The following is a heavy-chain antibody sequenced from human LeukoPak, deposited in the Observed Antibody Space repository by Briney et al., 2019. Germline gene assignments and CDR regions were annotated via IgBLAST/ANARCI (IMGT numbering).Heavy chain of an antibody. CDR2: ISYDGSNK. J-gene: IGHJ4*02. V-gene: IGHV3-30-3*01. Sequence: GGSLRLSCAASGFTFSSYAMHWVRQAPGKGLEWVAVISYDGSNKYYADFVKGRFTISRDNSKNTLYLQMNSLRAEDTAVYYCARAGGNYYDSSGYLYYFDYWAREPWSPSPQ. CDR3: ARAGGNYYDSSGYLYYFDY. D-gene: IGHD3-22*01. CDR1: GFTFSSYA.